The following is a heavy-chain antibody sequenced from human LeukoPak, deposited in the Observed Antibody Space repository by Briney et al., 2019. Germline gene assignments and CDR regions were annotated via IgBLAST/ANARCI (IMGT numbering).Heavy chain of an antibody. J-gene: IGHJ6*03. CDR2: IYHSGST. CDR1: GYSISSGYY. V-gene: IGHV4-38-2*02. Sequence: SETLSLTCTVSGYSISSGYYWGWIRQPPGKGLEWIGSIYHSGSTYYNPSLKSRVTISVDTSKNQFSLKLSSVTAADTAVYYCARKGGADGSGSRYYYMDVWGKGTTVTISS. CDR3: ARKGGADGSGSRYYYMDV. D-gene: IGHD3-10*01.